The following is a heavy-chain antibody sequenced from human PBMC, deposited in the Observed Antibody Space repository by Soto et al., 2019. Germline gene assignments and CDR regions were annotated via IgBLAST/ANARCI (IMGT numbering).Heavy chain of an antibody. CDR1: GYSFTSYW. D-gene: IGHD3-10*01. CDR3: ARNGVEEAFDI. CDR2: IYPGDSDT. V-gene: IGHV5-51*01. J-gene: IGHJ3*02. Sequence: GESLKISCKGSGYSFTSYWIGWVRQMPGKGLGWMGIIYPGDSDTRYSPSFQGQVTISAAKSISTAYLHWSSLKASDAAMYYCARNGVEEAFDIWGQGTMVTVSS.